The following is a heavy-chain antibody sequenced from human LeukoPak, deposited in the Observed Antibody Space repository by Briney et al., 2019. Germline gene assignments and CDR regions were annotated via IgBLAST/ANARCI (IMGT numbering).Heavy chain of an antibody. J-gene: IGHJ5*02. CDR2: IYYSGST. D-gene: IGHD2-2*01. Sequence: PSETLSLTCTVSGGSISSGDYYWSWIRQPPGKGLEWIGYIYYSGSTYYNPSLKSRVTISVDTSKNQFSLKLSSVTAAGTAVYYCARDSRYCSSTSCYNWFDPWGQGTLVTVSS. CDR1: GGSISSGDYY. V-gene: IGHV4-30-4*01. CDR3: ARDSRYCSSTSCYNWFDP.